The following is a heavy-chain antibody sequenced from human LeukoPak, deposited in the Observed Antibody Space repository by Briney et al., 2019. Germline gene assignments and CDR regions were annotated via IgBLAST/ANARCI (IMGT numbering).Heavy chain of an antibody. CDR2: ISSTSIYI. CDR1: GFTLSRYS. D-gene: IGHD6-13*01. CDR3: ATDGEAAAVDY. Sequence: GGSLRLSCAASGFTLSRYSMRWVSQAPGKGREWVSSISSTSIYIYYADSVKSRFTISRDNAKNSLYLQMNSLRAEDTAVYYCATDGEAAAVDYWGQGTLVTVSS. V-gene: IGHV3-21*01. J-gene: IGHJ4*02.